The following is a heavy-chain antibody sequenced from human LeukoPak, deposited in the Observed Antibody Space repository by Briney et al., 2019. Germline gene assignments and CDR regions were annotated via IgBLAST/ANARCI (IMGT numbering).Heavy chain of an antibody. CDR3: ARGSGDYIPNFDY. V-gene: IGHV4-31*03. J-gene: IGHJ4*02. CDR1: GGSISSGGYY. Sequence: PSETLSLTCSVSGGSISSGGYYWSWIRQHPGKGLEWIGYIYYSGSTYYNPSLKSRVTISVDTSKNQFSLKLSSVTAADTAVYYCARGSGDYIPNFDYWGQGTLVTVSS. D-gene: IGHD4-17*01. CDR2: IYYSGST.